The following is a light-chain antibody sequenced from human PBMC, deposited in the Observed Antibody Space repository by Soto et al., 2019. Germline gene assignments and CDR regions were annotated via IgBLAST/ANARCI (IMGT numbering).Light chain of an antibody. CDR1: QSVSSY. Sequence: DIVMTQSPATLSLSPGERATLSCRASQSVSSYLAWYQQKPGQAPRLLIYDASNRATGIPARFSGSGSGTDFTLTISSLEPEDFAVYYCQQRSNWRETFGQGTKVDIK. J-gene: IGKJ1*01. CDR3: QQRSNWRET. V-gene: IGKV3-11*01. CDR2: DAS.